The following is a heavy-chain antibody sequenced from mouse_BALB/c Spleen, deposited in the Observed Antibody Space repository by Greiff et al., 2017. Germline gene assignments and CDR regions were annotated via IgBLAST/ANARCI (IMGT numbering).Heavy chain of an antibody. CDR3: TRRTATAMDY. CDR1: GFTFSNYW. J-gene: IGHJ4*01. CDR2: IRLKSNNYAT. Sequence: EVKVEESGGGLVQPGGSMKLSCVASGFTFSNYWMNWVRQSPEKGLEWVAEIRLKSNNYATHYAKSVKGRFTISRDDSKSSVYLQMNNLRAEDTGIYYCTRRTATAMDYWGQGTSVTVSS. D-gene: IGHD1-2*01. V-gene: IGHV6-6*02.